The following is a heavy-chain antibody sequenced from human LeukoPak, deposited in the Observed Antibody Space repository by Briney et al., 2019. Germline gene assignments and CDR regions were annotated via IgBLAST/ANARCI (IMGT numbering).Heavy chain of an antibody. V-gene: IGHV1-2*02. D-gene: IGHD6-19*01. CDR3: ARDVRIAVADIVDY. J-gene: IGHJ4*02. CDR1: GYTFTGYY. Sequence: GASVKVSCKASGYTFTGYYIHWVRQAPGQGLEWMGWINPNSGGTNYAQKFQGRVTMTRDTSISTAYMELSRLRSDDTAVYYCARDVRIAVADIVDYWGQGTLVTVSS. CDR2: INPNSGGT.